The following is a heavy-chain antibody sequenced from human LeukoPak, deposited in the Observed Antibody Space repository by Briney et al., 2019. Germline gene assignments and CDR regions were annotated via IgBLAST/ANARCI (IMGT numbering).Heavy chain of an antibody. CDR2: FDPEDGET. J-gene: IGHJ3*02. CDR1: GYTLTELS. Sequence: GASVKVSCKVSGYTLTELSMHWVRQAPGKGLEWMGGFDPEDGETIYAQKFQGRVTMTEDTSTDTAYMELSSLRSEDTAVYYCATGVVGATGFVAFDIWGQGTMVTVSS. CDR3: ATGVVGATGFVAFDI. D-gene: IGHD1-26*01. V-gene: IGHV1-24*01.